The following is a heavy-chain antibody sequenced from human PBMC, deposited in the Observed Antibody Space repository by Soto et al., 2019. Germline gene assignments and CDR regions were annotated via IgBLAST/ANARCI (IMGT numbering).Heavy chain of an antibody. V-gene: IGHV3-15*07. CDR2: IKSKTDGGTT. CDR3: TTDSYSSIIIVRFDY. D-gene: IGHD2-2*01. Sequence: EVQLVESGGGLVKPGGSLRLSCAASGFTFSNAWINWVRQAPGKGLEWVDRIKSKTDGGTTDYAEPVKGRFAISRDDSNNMVYLQMNSLKIEDTAVYYCTTDSYSSIIIVRFDYWGHGTLVTVSS. CDR1: GFTFSNAW. J-gene: IGHJ4*01.